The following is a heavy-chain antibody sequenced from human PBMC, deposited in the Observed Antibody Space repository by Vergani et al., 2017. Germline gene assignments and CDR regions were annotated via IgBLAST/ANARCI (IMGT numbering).Heavy chain of an antibody. CDR1: GYTFTSYG. V-gene: IGHV1-18*01. J-gene: IGHJ4*02. Sequence: QVQLVQSGAEVKKPGASVKVSCKASGYTFTSYGISWVRQAPGQGLEWMGWISAYNGNTNYAQKLQGRVTMTTDTSTSTAYMELRSLRSDDTAGYYCARPVRLRCSSSSCFEDYFDYWGQGTLVTVSS. D-gene: IGHD2-2*01. CDR3: ARPVRLRCSSSSCFEDYFDY. CDR2: ISAYNGNT.